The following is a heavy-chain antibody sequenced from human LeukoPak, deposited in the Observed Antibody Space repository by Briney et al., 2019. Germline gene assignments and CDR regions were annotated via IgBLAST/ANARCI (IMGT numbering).Heavy chain of an antibody. J-gene: IGHJ4*02. CDR3: ARDRDFDGYSACGL. D-gene: IGHD5-18*01. CDR1: RFKFSKYS. V-gene: IGHV3-30*03. CDR2: ISQGGTRK. Sequence: PGSSLRLSCTGSRFKFSKYSMYWIRQAPGKGLEWVSVISQGGTRKLYADSVEGRFTISRDNSRNTLYLHMDNVRLDDTALYFCARDRDFDGYSACGLWGQGTMVAVSS.